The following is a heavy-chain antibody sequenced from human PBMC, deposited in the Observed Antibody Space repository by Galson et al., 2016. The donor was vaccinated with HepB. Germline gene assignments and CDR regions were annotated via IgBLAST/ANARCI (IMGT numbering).Heavy chain of an antibody. CDR2: IYSGGST. J-gene: IGHJ6*02. Sequence: SLRLSCAASGFTVSNNYMRWVRQAPGKGLEWVSLIYSGGSTYYADSVKGRFTISRDSSKNTLYLQMNSLRAEDTAVYYCAKSLLGVTLVSYYYGMDVWGQGTTVIVSS. CDR1: GFTVSNNY. V-gene: IGHV3-66*01. CDR3: AKSLLGVTLVSYYYGMDV. D-gene: IGHD2-21*02.